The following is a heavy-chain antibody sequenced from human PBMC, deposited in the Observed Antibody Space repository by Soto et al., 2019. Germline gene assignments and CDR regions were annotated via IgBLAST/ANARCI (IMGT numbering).Heavy chain of an antibody. V-gene: IGHV1-46*03. J-gene: IGHJ6*03. D-gene: IGHD3-3*01. CDR2: INPSGGST. CDR3: ARGHYDFWSGHPFRYYYYYYMDV. CDR1: GYTFTSYY. Sequence: GASVKVSCKASGYTFTSYYMHWVRQAPGQGLEWMGIINPSGGSTSYAQKFQGRVTMTRDTSTSTVYMELSSLRSEDTAVYYCARGHYDFWSGHPFRYYYYYYMDVWGKGTTVTVSS.